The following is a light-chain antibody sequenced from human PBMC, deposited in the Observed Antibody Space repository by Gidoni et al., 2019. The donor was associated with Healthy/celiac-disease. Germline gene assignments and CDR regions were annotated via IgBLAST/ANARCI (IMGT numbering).Light chain of an antibody. J-gene: IGLJ2*01. CDR1: SSDVGGYNY. Sequence: LPRPASGSGSPGRSITISCTGTSSDVGGYNYVSWYQQHPGKAPKLMIYEVSNRPSGVSNRFSGSKSGNTASLTISGLQSEDEADYYCSSYTSSSTLVFGGGTKLTVL. CDR3: SSYTSSSTLV. V-gene: IGLV2-14*01. CDR2: EVS.